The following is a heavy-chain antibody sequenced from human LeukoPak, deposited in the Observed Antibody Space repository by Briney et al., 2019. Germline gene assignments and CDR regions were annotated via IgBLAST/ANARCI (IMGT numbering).Heavy chain of an antibody. CDR1: GGSFSGYY. V-gene: IGHV4-34*01. J-gene: IGHJ5*02. Sequence: SETLSLTCAVYGGSFSGYYWSWIRQPPGKGLEWIGEINHSGSTNYNPSLKSRVTISVDTSKNQFSLKLSSVTAADTAVYYCARGVGYCSSTSCYFVRPGYNWFDPWGQGTLVTVSS. D-gene: IGHD2-2*03. CDR2: INHSGST. CDR3: ARGVGYCSSTSCYFVRPGYNWFDP.